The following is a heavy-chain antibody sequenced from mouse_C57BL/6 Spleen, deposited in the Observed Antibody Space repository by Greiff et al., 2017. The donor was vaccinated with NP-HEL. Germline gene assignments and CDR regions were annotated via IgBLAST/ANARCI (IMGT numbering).Heavy chain of an antibody. CDR3: ARRVDLLGYAMDY. CDR1: GYTFTDYY. Sequence: VQLQQSGAELVRPGASVKLSCKASGYTFTDYYINWVKQRPGQGLEWIARIYPGSGNTYYTEKFKGKATLTAEKSSSTAYMQLSSLTSEDSAVYFCARRVDLLGYAMDYWGQGTSVTVSS. CDR2: IYPGSGNT. D-gene: IGHD2-1*01. V-gene: IGHV1-76*01. J-gene: IGHJ4*01.